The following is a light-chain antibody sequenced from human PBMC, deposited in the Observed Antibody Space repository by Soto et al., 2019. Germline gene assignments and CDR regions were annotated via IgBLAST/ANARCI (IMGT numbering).Light chain of an antibody. CDR1: QGITNC. Sequence: DIQMTQSPSSVSAYVGDSVTSTCRASQGITNCLAWYQQRPGKVPKLLIYAASTLQFWFPSRFRGCGSGTQFTLSICSLQPDDFVTYYSQHYYILSLPFGQGTRLEIK. CDR2: AAS. CDR3: QHYYILSLP. J-gene: IGKJ5*01. V-gene: IGKV1-27*01.